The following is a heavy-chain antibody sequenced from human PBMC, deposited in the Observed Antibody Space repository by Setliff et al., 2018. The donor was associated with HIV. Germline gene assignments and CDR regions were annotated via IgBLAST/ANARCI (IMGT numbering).Heavy chain of an antibody. CDR3: ARGPSRLMVYGIPRGAFDI. CDR2: IYTSGST. J-gene: IGHJ3*02. CDR1: GGSISRGDYY. Sequence: TLSLTCTVSGGSISRGDYYWNWIRQPAGKGLEWIGLIYTSGSTNYNPSLKSLVTISVDTSKNQFSLKLSPVTAADTAVYYGARGPSRLMVYGIPRGAFDIWGQGTKVTVSS. V-gene: IGHV4-61*02. D-gene: IGHD2-8*01.